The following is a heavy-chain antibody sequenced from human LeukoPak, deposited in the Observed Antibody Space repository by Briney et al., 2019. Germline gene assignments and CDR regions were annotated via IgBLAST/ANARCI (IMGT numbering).Heavy chain of an antibody. CDR2: IYYSGST. CDR1: GGSISSGGYY. Sequence: PSETLSLICIVSGGSISSGGYYWSWIRQHPGKSLEWIGYIYYSGSTYYNPSLKSRVTISVDTSKNQFSLKLSSVTAADTAVYYCARDLHDSSGYYPGSWFDPWGQGTLVTVSS. J-gene: IGHJ5*02. D-gene: IGHD3-22*01. CDR3: ARDLHDSSGYYPGSWFDP. V-gene: IGHV4-31*03.